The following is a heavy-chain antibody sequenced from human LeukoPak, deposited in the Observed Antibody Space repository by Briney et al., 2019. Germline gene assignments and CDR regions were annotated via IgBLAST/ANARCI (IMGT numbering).Heavy chain of an antibody. J-gene: IGHJ6*02. V-gene: IGHV1-69*04. Sequence: GSSMKVSCKASGGTFSSYAISWVRQAPGQGREWMGRIIPVLGIANYAQKFQGRVTITADKSTSTAYMELSSLRSEDTAVYYCARGPGYYYDSSGYSAGMDVWGQGTTVTVS. CDR1: GGTFSSYA. CDR2: IIPVLGIA. CDR3: ARGPGYYYDSSGYSAGMDV. D-gene: IGHD3-22*01.